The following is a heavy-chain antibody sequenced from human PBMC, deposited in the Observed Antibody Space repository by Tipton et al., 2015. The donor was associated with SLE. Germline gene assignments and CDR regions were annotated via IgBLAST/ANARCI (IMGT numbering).Heavy chain of an antibody. CDR3: ARDVYSSRKTYYFDY. J-gene: IGHJ4*02. Sequence: RSLRLSCAVSGFTFTSYGIDWVRQAPGKGLEWVAVVSFDGNHKYFADSVKGRFTISRDNSKNTVYLHMDSLRAEDTAVYYCARDVYSSRKTYYFDYWGLGTLVSVSS. V-gene: IGHV3-33*01. D-gene: IGHD6-13*01. CDR1: GFTFTSYG. CDR2: VSFDGNHK.